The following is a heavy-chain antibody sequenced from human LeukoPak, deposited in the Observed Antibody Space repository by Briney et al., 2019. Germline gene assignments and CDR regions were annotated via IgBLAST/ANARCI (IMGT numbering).Heavy chain of an antibody. J-gene: IGHJ4*02. V-gene: IGHV3-72*01. CDR2: TRNKANSYTT. D-gene: IGHD1-26*01. CDR1: GFTFSDHY. CDR3: ARDSTSGSYYGLHY. Sequence: GGSLRLSCAASGFTFSDHYMDWVRQAPGQGLEWVGRTRNKANSYTTEYAASVKGRFTISRDDSKNSLYLLMNSLRTEDTAVYYCARDSTSGSYYGLHYWGQGTLVTVSS.